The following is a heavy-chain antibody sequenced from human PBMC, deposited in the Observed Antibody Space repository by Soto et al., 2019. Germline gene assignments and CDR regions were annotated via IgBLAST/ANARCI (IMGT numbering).Heavy chain of an antibody. Sequence: ASVKVSCKASGYTFSNYGITWVRQAPGQGLEWMGWISGYNGNTNYAQSLQGRVTLTTDTSTSTACMELRSLRSDDTAVYYCARDEVPAANWLDPWGQGTLVTVSS. V-gene: IGHV1-18*01. CDR2: ISGYNGNT. J-gene: IGHJ5*02. CDR1: GYTFSNYG. CDR3: ARDEVPAANWLDP. D-gene: IGHD2-2*01.